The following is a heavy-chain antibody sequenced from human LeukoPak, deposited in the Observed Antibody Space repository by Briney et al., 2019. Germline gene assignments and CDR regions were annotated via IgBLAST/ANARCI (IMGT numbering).Heavy chain of an antibody. CDR1: GFTFNNYG. D-gene: IGHD2-15*01. CDR3: AKDRGGDCSGGRCYYYYYMDV. V-gene: IGHV3-30*02. J-gene: IGHJ6*03. CDR2: IWYDGSKK. Sequence: PGGSLRLSCEASGFTFNNYGKHWVRQAPGKGLVWVALIWYDGSKKYYADSVKGRFTISRDNSKNTLYLQMNTLRAEDTAVYYCAKDRGGDCSGGRCYYYYYMDVWGKGTTVTVSS.